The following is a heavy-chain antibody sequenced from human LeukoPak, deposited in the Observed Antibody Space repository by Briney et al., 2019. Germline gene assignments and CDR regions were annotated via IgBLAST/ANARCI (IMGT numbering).Heavy chain of an antibody. V-gene: IGHV4-39*07. Sequence: SETLSLTCTVSGGSISSSSYYWGWIRQPPGKGLEWIGSIYYSGSTYYNPSLKSRDTISVDTSKNQFSLKLSSVTAADTAVYYCARERAVAGSNWFDPWGQGTLVTVSS. CDR1: GGSISSSSYY. D-gene: IGHD6-19*01. CDR2: IYYSGST. J-gene: IGHJ5*02. CDR3: ARERAVAGSNWFDP.